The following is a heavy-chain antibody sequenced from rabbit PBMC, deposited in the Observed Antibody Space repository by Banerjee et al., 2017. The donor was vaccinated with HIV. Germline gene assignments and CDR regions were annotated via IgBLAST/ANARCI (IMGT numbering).Heavy chain of an antibody. CDR3: ARGSTYAYAGDGDARDL. Sequence: QEQLEESGGDLVKPEGTLTLTCTASGFSFSNKHVMCWVRQAPGKGLEWIACIYAGSSGSTYYASWAKGRFTISKTSSTTVTLQMTSLIAADTATYFCARGSTYAYAGDGDARDLWGPGTLVTVS. J-gene: IGHJ6*01. CDR1: GFSFSNKHV. CDR2: IYAGSSGST. D-gene: IGHD6-1*01. V-gene: IGHV1S45*01.